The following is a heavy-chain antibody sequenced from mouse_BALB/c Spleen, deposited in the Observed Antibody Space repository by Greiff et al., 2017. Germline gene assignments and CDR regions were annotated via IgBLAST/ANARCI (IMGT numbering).Heavy chain of an antibody. D-gene: IGHD2-4*01. Sequence: EVQLQESGPGLVKPSQSLSLTCTVTGYSITSNYAWNWIRQFPGNKLEWMGYISYSGSTSYNPSLKSRISITRDTSKNQFFLQLNSVTTEDTATYYCARGRMITYAMDYWGQGTSVTVSS. CDR3: ARGRMITYAMDY. CDR1: GYSITSNYA. J-gene: IGHJ4*01. CDR2: ISYSGST. V-gene: IGHV3-2*02.